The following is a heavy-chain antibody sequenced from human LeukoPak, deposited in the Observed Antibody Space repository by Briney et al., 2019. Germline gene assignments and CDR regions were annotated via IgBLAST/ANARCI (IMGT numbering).Heavy chain of an antibody. CDR2: ISSSGSSI. D-gene: IGHD5-24*01. Sequence: GGSLRLSCAASGFTFSSYEMNWVRQAPGKGLEWVSYISSSGSSIYNADSVKGRFTISRDNAKNTLYLQMNSLRAEDTAVYYCARSMVTIPIPGGYWGQGTLVTVSS. V-gene: IGHV3-48*03. J-gene: IGHJ4*02. CDR1: GFTFSSYE. CDR3: ARSMVTIPIPGGY.